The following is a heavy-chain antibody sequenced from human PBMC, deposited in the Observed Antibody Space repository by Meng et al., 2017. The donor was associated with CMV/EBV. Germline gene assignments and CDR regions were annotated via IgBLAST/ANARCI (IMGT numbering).Heavy chain of an antibody. J-gene: IGHJ4*02. CDR2: ISYDGSNK. CDR3: ARGDYFDY. V-gene: IGHV3-30-3*01. Sequence: QLQLVGSGGGVVQPGRSLRLSCAASGFTFSSYAMHWVRQAPGKGLEWVAVISYDGSNKYYADSVKGRFTISRDNSKNTLYLQMNSLRAEDTAVYYCARGDYFDYWGQGTLVTVSS. CDR1: GFTFSSYA.